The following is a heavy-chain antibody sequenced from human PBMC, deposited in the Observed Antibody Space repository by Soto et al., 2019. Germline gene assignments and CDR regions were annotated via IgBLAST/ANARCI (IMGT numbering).Heavy chain of an antibody. CDR3: ARIATWIQLWTTYYYYYGMDV. J-gene: IGHJ6*02. Sequence: XETLFLTCAVYGLSFSGYYWSWIRQPPGKGLEWIGEINHSGSTNYNPSLKSRVTISVDTSKNQFSLKLSSVTAADTAVYYCARIATWIQLWTTYYYYYGMDVWGQGTTVTVSS. CDR1: GLSFSGYY. CDR2: INHSGST. D-gene: IGHD5-18*01. V-gene: IGHV4-34*01.